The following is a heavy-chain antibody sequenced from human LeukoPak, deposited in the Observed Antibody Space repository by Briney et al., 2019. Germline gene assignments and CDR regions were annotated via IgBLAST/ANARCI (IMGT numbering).Heavy chain of an antibody. V-gene: IGHV3-21*01. CDR2: ISSSSSYI. Sequence: GGSLRLSCAASGFTFSSYSMNWVRQAPGKGLEWVSSISSSSSYIHYADSVKGRFTDSRDNAKNSLYLQMNSLRAEDTVVYYCAREDTAMVIPFDYWGQGSLVTVSS. D-gene: IGHD5-18*01. CDR1: GFTFSSYS. CDR3: AREDTAMVIPFDY. J-gene: IGHJ4*02.